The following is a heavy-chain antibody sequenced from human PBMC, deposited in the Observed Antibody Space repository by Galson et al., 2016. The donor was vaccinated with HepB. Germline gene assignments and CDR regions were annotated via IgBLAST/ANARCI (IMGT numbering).Heavy chain of an antibody. CDR1: GYTFTNYW. Sequence: QSGAEVKKPGESLRISCKGSGYTFTNYWIAWVRQTPGKGPEWMGVTNPADSATRYTPSFQGQVTISADKSITTAYLQWHSPKASDTAMYYCARRGSGYEAYFENWGQGTLVTVSS. D-gene: IGHD5-12*01. J-gene: IGHJ4*02. V-gene: IGHV5-51*01. CDR3: ARRGSGYEAYFEN. CDR2: TNPADSAT.